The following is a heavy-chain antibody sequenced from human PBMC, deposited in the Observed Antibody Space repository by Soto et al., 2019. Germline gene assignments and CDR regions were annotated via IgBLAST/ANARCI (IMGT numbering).Heavy chain of an antibody. V-gene: IGHV4-61*08. J-gene: IGHJ4*02. Sequence: PSETLSLTCAVSGGSISSGGYSWNWIRQPPGKGLEWIGYFYYSGSTNYNPSLKSRVTISVDTSKNQFSLKLSSVTAADTAVYYCARARGGYFDYWGQGTLVTVSS. CDR2: FYYSGST. D-gene: IGHD3-10*01. CDR3: ARARGGYFDY. CDR1: GGSISSGGYS.